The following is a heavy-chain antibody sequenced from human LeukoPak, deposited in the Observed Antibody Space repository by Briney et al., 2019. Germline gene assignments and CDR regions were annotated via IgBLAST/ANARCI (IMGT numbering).Heavy chain of an antibody. CDR3: ARDSDYGSWYLDL. Sequence: GGSLRLSCAASGFTFSSYSMNWVRQAPGKGLEWVSYISSSSSTIYYADSVKGRFTISRDNAKNSLFLQMNSLRAEDTAVYYCARDSDYGSWYLDLWGRGTLVTVSS. J-gene: IGHJ2*01. CDR2: ISSSSSTI. V-gene: IGHV3-48*04. CDR1: GFTFSSYS. D-gene: IGHD4-17*01.